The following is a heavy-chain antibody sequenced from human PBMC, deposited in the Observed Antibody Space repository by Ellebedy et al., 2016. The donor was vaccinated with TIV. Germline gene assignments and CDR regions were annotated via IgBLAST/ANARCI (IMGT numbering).Heavy chain of an antibody. V-gene: IGHV3-30*04. CDR1: GFTFSTYA. D-gene: IGHD3-10*01. J-gene: IGHJ5*02. CDR3: ARDGDFYGSGTSATWFDP. CDR2: ISYDGSHK. Sequence: GESLKISXAASGFTFSTYALTWVRQAPGKGLEWVALISYDGSHKYYADSVKGRFIISRDNSKNTLYLQMDSLTTDDTAVYYCARDGDFYGSGTSATWFDPWGQGTLVTVSS.